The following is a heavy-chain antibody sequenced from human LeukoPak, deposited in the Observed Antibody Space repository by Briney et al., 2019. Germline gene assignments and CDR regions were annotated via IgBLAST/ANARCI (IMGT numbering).Heavy chain of an antibody. Sequence: SETLSLTCTVSGGSISSGSFSWGWIRQPPGKGLEWIANIYYSGSTYYNPSLKSRVTISVDTSKNQFSLKLTSVTAADTAVYYCARIRWLQLGYFDSWGQGTLVTVSS. CDR1: GGSISSGSFS. CDR2: IYYSGST. V-gene: IGHV4-39*07. D-gene: IGHD5-24*01. CDR3: ARIRWLQLGYFDS. J-gene: IGHJ4*02.